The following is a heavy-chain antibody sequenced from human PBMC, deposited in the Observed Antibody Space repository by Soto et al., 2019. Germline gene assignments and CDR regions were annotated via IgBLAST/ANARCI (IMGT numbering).Heavy chain of an antibody. V-gene: IGHV4-34*01. CDR3: ARGQFWRSSFDY. D-gene: IGHD6-13*01. CDR2: INHSGST. Sequence: QVQLQQWGAGLLKPSETLSLTCAVYGGSFSGYYWSWIRQPPGKGLEWIGEINHSGSTNYNPSLKGRVTISVDPSKNQFSLKLSSVTASDTAVYYCARGQFWRSSFDYWGQGTLVTVSS. CDR1: GGSFSGYY. J-gene: IGHJ4*02.